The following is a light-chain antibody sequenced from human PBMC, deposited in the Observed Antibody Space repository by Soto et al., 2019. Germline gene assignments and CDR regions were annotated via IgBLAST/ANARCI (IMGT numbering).Light chain of an antibody. J-gene: IGKJ1*01. CDR3: QQYTNFWT. V-gene: IGKV1-5*03. CDR2: KAT. Sequence: DTQMTQSPSILSASVGDRVTITCRASQSISSWLAWYQQKPGKAPQVLIYKATTLQSGVPSRFSGSGSGTEFTLTISSLQPDDFATYFCQQYTNFWTFGQGTRVEMK. CDR1: QSISSW.